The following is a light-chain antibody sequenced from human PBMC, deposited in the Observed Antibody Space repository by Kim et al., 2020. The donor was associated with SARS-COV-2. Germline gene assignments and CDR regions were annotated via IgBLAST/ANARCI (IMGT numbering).Light chain of an antibody. J-gene: IGKJ1*01. CDR2: GAS. CDR1: QSVSSN. V-gene: IGKV3-15*01. Sequence: SGSPGERATLSCRASQSVSSNLAWYQQKPGQAPRLLIYGASTRAAGVPARLSGSGSGTEFTLTISSLQSEDFAVYYCQQYHTWWTFGQGTKVDIK. CDR3: QQYHTWWT.